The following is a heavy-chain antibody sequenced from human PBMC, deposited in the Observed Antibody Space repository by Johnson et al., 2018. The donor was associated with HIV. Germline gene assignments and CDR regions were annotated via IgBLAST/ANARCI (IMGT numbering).Heavy chain of an antibody. CDR2: FNWNGGRT. CDR1: GFTFDDYG. D-gene: IGHD2-8*02. CDR3: ERVSSLVVYANHDAFDI. Sequence: VQLVESGGGVVRPGGSLRLSCAASGFTFDDYGMAWVRHAPGKGLEWVSGFNWNGGRTGYADSVKGRFPISRDNAKNSLYLQMNSLRAEDTAVYYCERVSSLVVYANHDAFDIWGQGTMVTVSS. V-gene: IGHV3-20*04. J-gene: IGHJ3*02.